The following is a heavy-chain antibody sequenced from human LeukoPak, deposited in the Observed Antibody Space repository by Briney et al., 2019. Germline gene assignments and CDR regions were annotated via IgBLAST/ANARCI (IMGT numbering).Heavy chain of an antibody. V-gene: IGHV4-30-4*07. CDR2: IYYSGST. CDR3: ARDYCSGGSCYSEGWFDP. CDR1: GGSISSGGYS. J-gene: IGHJ5*02. D-gene: IGHD2-15*01. Sequence: SETLSLTCAVSGGSISSGGYSWSWIRQPPGKGLEWIGYIYYSGSTYYNPSLKSRVTISVDTSKNQSSLKLSSVTAADTAVYYCARDYCSGGSCYSEGWFDPWGQGTLVTVSS.